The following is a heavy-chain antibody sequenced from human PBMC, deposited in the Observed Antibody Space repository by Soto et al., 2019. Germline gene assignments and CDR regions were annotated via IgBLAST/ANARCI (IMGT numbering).Heavy chain of an antibody. Sequence: EVLLLESGGDSVQPGGSLRLSCIGSGFTFSDYVMSWVRQVPGKGLEWVSSISDGGERTDYRDSVRGRFTISRDNARFTLYLQMNSLRVDDTATYFCARDRSTDFGLDVWGQGTTFTVSS. CDR3: ARDRSTDFGLDV. V-gene: IGHV3-23*01. D-gene: IGHD3-3*01. J-gene: IGHJ6*02. CDR1: GFTFSDYV. CDR2: ISDGGERT.